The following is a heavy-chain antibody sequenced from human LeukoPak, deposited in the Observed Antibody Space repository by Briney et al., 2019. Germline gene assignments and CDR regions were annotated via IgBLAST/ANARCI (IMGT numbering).Heavy chain of an antibody. CDR1: GFTFSSFA. Sequence: PRGSLRLSCAASGFTFSSFAINWVRQAPGEGLEWGSGISGSGGNTHYADSVKGRFTISRDNSKNRLFLQMTSLRVEDTAVYFCAKTGSRDQGGLDYWGQGTLVTVSS. CDR3: AKTGSRDQGGLDY. V-gene: IGHV3-23*01. J-gene: IGHJ4*02. D-gene: IGHD3-10*01. CDR2: ISGSGGNT.